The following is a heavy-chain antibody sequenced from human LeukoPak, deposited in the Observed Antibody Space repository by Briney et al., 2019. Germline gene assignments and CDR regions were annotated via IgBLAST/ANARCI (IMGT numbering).Heavy chain of an antibody. Sequence: SVKVSCKASGGTFSSYAISWVRQAPGQGLEWMGRIIPILGIANYAQKFQGRVTMTTDTSTSTAYMELRSLRSDDTAVYYCAKDREGQNYYYGMDVWGQGTTVTVS. CDR2: IIPILGIA. CDR3: AKDREGQNYYYGMDV. D-gene: IGHD1-26*01. J-gene: IGHJ6*02. CDR1: GGTFSSYA. V-gene: IGHV1-69*04.